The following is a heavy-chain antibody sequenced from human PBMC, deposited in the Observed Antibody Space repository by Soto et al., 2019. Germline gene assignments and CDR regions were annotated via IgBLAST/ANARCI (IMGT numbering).Heavy chain of an antibody. CDR1: GGSISSGGYS. CDR2: IYHRGST. CDR3: ARSMAAMKIYFDY. J-gene: IGHJ4*02. D-gene: IGHD6-6*01. V-gene: IGHV4-30-2*01. Sequence: QLQLQESGSGLVKPSQTLSLTCAVSGGSISSGGYSWSWIRQPPWKGLEWIGYIYHRGSTYYNPSLKSRVTISVDRSKNQFSLKLSSVTAADTAVYYCARSMAAMKIYFDYWGQGTLVTVSS.